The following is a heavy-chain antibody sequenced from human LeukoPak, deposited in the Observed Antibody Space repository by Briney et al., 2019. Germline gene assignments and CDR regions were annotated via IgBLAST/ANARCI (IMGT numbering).Heavy chain of an antibody. CDR3: ARNRAFGTFDAFDM. CDR1: GFTFNDHG. CDR2: IRYDGTDE. J-gene: IGHJ3*02. Sequence: GGSLRLSSVASGFTFNDHGMHWVRQAPGKGLEWLAFIRYDGTDESYGASVRGRLTISRDDSLNTVYLQMDSLGHGDTAVYYCARNRAFGTFDAFDMWGQGTMVTVSS. D-gene: IGHD3-10*01. V-gene: IGHV3-30*02.